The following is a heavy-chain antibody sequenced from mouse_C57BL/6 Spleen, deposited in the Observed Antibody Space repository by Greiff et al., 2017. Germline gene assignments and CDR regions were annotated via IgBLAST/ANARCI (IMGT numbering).Heavy chain of an antibody. CDR3: ARKRGKYYGKEDAMDY. Sequence: VTLVESGPGLVQPSQSLSITCTVSGFSLTSYGVHWVRQSPGKGLEWLGVIWSGGSTDYNAAFISRLSISKDNSKSQVFFKMNSLQADDTAIYYCARKRGKYYGKEDAMDYWGQGTSVTVSS. D-gene: IGHD2-1*01. V-gene: IGHV2-2*01. CDR2: IWSGGST. J-gene: IGHJ4*01. CDR1: GFSLTSYG.